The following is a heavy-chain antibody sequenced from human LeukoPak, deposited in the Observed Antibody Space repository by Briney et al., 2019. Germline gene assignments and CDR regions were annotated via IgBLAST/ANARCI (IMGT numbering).Heavy chain of an antibody. Sequence: ASVKVSCKASGYTFTSYGISWVRQAPGPGLEWMGWISAYNGNTNYAQKLQGRVTMTTDTSTSTAYMELRSLRSDDTAVYYCALTKDIVVVPAAQFDYWGQGTLVTVSS. J-gene: IGHJ4*02. CDR2: ISAYNGNT. CDR3: ALTKDIVVVPAAQFDY. CDR1: GYTFTSYG. D-gene: IGHD2-2*01. V-gene: IGHV1-18*04.